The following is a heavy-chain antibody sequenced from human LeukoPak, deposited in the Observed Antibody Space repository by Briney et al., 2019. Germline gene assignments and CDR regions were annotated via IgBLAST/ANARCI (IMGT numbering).Heavy chain of an antibody. J-gene: IGHJ6*02. CDR1: GFTFSSYA. Sequence: PGASLRLSCAASGFTFSSYAMSWVRQAPGKGLEWVSAISGSGGSTYYADSVKGRFTISRDNSKNTLYQQMNSLRAEDTAVYYCAKDQKLIVVVPAAKTYGMDVWGQGTTVTVSS. CDR3: AKDQKLIVVVPAAKTYGMDV. V-gene: IGHV3-23*01. CDR2: ISGSGGST. D-gene: IGHD2-2*01.